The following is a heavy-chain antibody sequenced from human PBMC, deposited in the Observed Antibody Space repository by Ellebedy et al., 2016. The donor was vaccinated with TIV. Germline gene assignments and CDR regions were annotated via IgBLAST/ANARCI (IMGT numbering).Heavy chain of an antibody. CDR1: GYSFTSYY. CDR3: AVGDFGPYYYGMDV. CDR2: IYPGDSDI. Sequence: GESLKISCQGSGYSFTSYYIGWVRQMPGKGLEWMGIIYPGDSDIRYSPSFQGQVTISADTSISTAYLQWSSLRASDTATYYCAVGDFGPYYYGMDVWGQGTTVIVSS. D-gene: IGHD1-26*01. J-gene: IGHJ6*02. V-gene: IGHV5-51*01.